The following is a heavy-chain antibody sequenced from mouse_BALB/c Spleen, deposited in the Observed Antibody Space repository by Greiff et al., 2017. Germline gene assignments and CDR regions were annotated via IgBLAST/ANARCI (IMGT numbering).Heavy chain of an antibody. CDR3: ARDWDVYYDY. V-gene: IGHV1-4*01. Sequence: QVQLKESGAELARPGASVKMSCKASGYTFTSYTMHWVKQRPGKGLEWIGYINPSSGYTNYNQKFKDKATLTADKSSSTAYMQMSSLTSEVSAVYYCARDWDVYYDYWGQGTTLTVSS. CDR2: INPSSGYT. CDR1: GYTFTSYT. J-gene: IGHJ2*01. D-gene: IGHD4-1*01.